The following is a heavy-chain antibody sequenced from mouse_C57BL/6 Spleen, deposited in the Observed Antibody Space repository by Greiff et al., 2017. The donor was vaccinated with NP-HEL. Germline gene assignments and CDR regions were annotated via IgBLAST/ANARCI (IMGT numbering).Heavy chain of an antibody. D-gene: IGHD1-1*01. J-gene: IGHJ4*01. Sequence: QVQLQQPGAELVKPGASVKLSCKASGYTFTSYWMHWVKQRPGQGLEWIGMIHPTSGSTNYNEKFKSKATLTVDKSSSTAYMQLSSLTSEDSAVYYCARILYYYGSPYAMDYWGQGTSVTVSS. CDR1: GYTFTSYW. V-gene: IGHV1-64*01. CDR2: IHPTSGST. CDR3: ARILYYYGSPYAMDY.